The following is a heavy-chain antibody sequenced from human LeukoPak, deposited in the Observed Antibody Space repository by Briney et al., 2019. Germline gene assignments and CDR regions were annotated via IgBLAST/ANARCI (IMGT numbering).Heavy chain of an antibody. CDR2: ISSSSNYI. CDR1: GFTFRSYE. J-gene: IGHJ4*02. V-gene: IGHV3-21*04. D-gene: IGHD5-12*01. Sequence: GGSLRLSCEDSGFTFRSYEMNWVRQAPGKGLEWVSSISSSSNYIYYADSMKGRFTISRDNAKNSLYLQMNSLRAEDTALYYCAKDRVATTLGGFDYWGQGTLVTVSS. CDR3: AKDRVATTLGGFDY.